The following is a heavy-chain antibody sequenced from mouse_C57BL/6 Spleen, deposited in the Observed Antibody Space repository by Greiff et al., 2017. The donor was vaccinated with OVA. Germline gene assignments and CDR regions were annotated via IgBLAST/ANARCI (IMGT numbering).Heavy chain of an antibody. CDR2: IYPGSGST. V-gene: IGHV1-55*01. CDR1: GYTFTSYW. J-gene: IGHJ4*01. Sequence: VQLQQPGAELVKPGASVKMSCKASGYTFTSYWITWVKQRPGQGLEWIGDIYPGSGSTNYNEKFKSKATLTVDTSSSTAYMQLSSLTSEDSAVYYCARRSITTVVAPYYAMDYWGQGTSVTVSS. D-gene: IGHD1-1*01. CDR3: ARRSITTVVAPYYAMDY.